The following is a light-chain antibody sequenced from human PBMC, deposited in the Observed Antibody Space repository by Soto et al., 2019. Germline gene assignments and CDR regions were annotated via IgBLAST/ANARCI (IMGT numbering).Light chain of an antibody. J-gene: IGKJ5*01. Sequence: DIQMTQTPSSLSASVGDRVTITCRASQGIINCLAWYQQKPGKVPKLLIYGASTLQSGVPSRFSGSGSGTDFTLTISSLQPEDVATYYCQKYNNAPITFGQGTRLEIK. CDR3: QKYNNAPIT. CDR1: QGIINC. CDR2: GAS. V-gene: IGKV1-27*01.